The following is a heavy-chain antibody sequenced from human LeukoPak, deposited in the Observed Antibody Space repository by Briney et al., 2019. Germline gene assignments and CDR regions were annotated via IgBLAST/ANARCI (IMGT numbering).Heavy chain of an antibody. CDR2: ISAYNGNT. CDR3: ARDRWGSDTAMVGDYYYYYYGMDV. J-gene: IGHJ6*02. Sequence: ASVKVSCKASGYTFTSYGISWVRQAPGQGLEWMGWISAYNGNTNYAQKLQGRVTMTTDTSTSTAYMELRSLRSDDTAVYYCARDRWGSDTAMVGDYYYYYYGMDVWGQGTTVTVSS. V-gene: IGHV1-18*01. D-gene: IGHD5-18*01. CDR1: GYTFTSYG.